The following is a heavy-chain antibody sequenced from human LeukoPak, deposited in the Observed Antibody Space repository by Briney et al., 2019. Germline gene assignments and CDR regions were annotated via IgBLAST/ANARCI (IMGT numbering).Heavy chain of an antibody. Sequence: SETLSLTCTVSGGSISGSSYYWGWIRQPPGGGLEWIGSIYYSGSPYYNPSLKSRVTVSVDTSKNQFSLELTSVTAADTAVYYCARQQWELVTPFDYWGQGTLVSVSS. J-gene: IGHJ4*02. V-gene: IGHV4-39*01. CDR2: IYYSGSP. CDR1: GGSISGSSYY. D-gene: IGHD1-26*01. CDR3: ARQQWELVTPFDY.